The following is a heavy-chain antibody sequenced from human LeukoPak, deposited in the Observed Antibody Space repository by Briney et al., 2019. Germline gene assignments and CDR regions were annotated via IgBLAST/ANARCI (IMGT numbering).Heavy chain of an antibody. Sequence: ASVKVSCKASGYTFTGYYMHWVRQAPGQGLEWMGWINPNSGGTDYAQKFQGRVSMTRDTSISTAYMELSSLRSEDTAVYYCAREGDSSGYYLTDNWFDPWGQGTLVTVSS. J-gene: IGHJ5*02. D-gene: IGHD3-22*01. CDR3: AREGDSSGYYLTDNWFDP. V-gene: IGHV1-2*02. CDR1: GYTFTGYY. CDR2: INPNSGGT.